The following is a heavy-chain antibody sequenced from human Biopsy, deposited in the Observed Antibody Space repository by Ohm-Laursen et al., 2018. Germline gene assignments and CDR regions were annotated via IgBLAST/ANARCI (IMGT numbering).Heavy chain of an antibody. V-gene: IGHV3-9*01. CDR2: ISGSSNNI. D-gene: IGHD6-25*01. CDR1: GFIFSDYG. CDR3: TKRRTAVRPFDS. J-gene: IGHJ4*01. Sequence: SLRLSCAASGFIFSDYGMHWVRQAPGKGLEWVSGISGSSNNIIYADSVRGRFTISRDNTKSSLYLEMNSLRSEDTAFYYCTKRRTAVRPFDSWGHGTLVTVSS.